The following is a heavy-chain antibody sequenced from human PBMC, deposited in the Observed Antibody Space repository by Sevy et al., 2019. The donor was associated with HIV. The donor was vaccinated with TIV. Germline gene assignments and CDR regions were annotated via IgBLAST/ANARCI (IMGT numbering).Heavy chain of an antibody. Sequence: GGSLRLSCKASGFSFTDFWMQWVRQVPGKGPEWVANINQDGSEMYYVDSVKGRFTISRDNSDSALYLQMHGLRAEDAATYFCARRYFDLWGQGTVVTVSS. CDR1: GFSFTDFW. V-gene: IGHV3-7*01. CDR2: INQDGSEM. J-gene: IGHJ4*02. CDR3: ARRYFDL.